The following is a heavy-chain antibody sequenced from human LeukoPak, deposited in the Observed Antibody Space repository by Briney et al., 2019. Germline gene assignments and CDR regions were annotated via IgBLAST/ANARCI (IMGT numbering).Heavy chain of an antibody. CDR3: ARGGSTYYYDSSGYTT. D-gene: IGHD3-22*01. CDR2: ISAYNGNT. CDR1: GYTFTSYG. V-gene: IGHV1-18*01. Sequence: VASVKVSCKASGYTFTSYGISWVRQAPGQGLEWIGWISAYNGNTNYAQKLQGRVTMTTDTSTSTAFMELRSLRSDDTAVYYCARGGSTYYYDSSGYTTWGQGTLVTVSS. J-gene: IGHJ5*02.